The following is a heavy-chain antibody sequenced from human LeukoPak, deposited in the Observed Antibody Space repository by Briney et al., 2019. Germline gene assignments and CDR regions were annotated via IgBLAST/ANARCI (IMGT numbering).Heavy chain of an antibody. D-gene: IGHD3-16*01. CDR1: GFTVSGTH. Sequence: PGGSLRLSCAASGFTVSGTHMSWVRQAPGKGLEWVSAMYIGGTTYYADSVTGGFTISRENSQNTLYLHMNSLRAEDTAVYYCAKDEATSGGGLACWGQGALVSVSS. V-gene: IGHV3-53*01. J-gene: IGHJ4*02. CDR3: AKDEATSGGGLAC. CDR2: MYIGGTT.